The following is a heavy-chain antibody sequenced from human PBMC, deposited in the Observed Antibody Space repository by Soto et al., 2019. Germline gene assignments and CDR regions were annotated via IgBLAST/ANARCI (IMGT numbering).Heavy chain of an antibody. Sequence: QVQLVQSGAEVKKPGSSVKVSCKASGGTFSSYAISWVRQATGQGLEWMGGIIPIFGTANYAQKFQGRVTITADESTITAYMALSSLRSEDTTVYSGARWLGYDSSGYYFNYWGQGTLVTVSS. CDR3: ARWLGYDSSGYYFNY. D-gene: IGHD3-22*01. V-gene: IGHV1-69*01. J-gene: IGHJ4*02. CDR1: GGTFSSYA. CDR2: IIPIFGTA.